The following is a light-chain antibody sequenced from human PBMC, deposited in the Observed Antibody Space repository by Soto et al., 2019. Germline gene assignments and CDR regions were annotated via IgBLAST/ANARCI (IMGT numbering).Light chain of an antibody. V-gene: IGKV3-15*01. Sequence: IMINQSPYTPSVYPGERATLSCRASQSVSDRVVWYQQKSGQAPSLLIYAASTRAAGAPARFSGSGSGTDFTLKISRVEAEDVGVYYCMQSIQLPQVTFGQGTRLEI. CDR1: QSVSDR. CDR2: AAS. CDR3: MQSIQLPQVT. J-gene: IGKJ5*01.